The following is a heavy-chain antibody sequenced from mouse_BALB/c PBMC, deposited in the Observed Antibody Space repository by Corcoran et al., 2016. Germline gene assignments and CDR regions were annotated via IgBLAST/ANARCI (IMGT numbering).Heavy chain of an antibody. J-gene: IGHJ4*01. CDR1: GFSLSTSGMG. CDR3: ARRAGQLGLRTRAMDY. CDR2: IYWDDDK. Sequence: QVTLKESGPGILQPSQTLSLTCSFSGFSLSTSGMGVSWIRQPSGKGLEWLAHIYWDDDKRYNPSLKSRLTISKDTSRNQVFLKITSVDTADTATYYCARRAGQLGLRTRAMDYWGQGTSVTVSS. D-gene: IGHD3-1*01. V-gene: IGHV8-12*01.